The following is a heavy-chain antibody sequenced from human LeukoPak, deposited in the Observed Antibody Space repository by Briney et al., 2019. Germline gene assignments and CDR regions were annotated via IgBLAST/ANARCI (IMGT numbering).Heavy chain of an antibody. CDR1: GFTFSSYG. CDR3: AKDKLGQRPFTIFGVVINPFDY. CDR2: IRYDGSNK. J-gene: IGHJ4*02. Sequence: GGSLRLSCAASGFTFSSYGMHWVRQAPGKGLEWVAFIRYDGSNKYYADSVKGRFTISRDNSKSTLYLQMNSLRAEDTAVYYCAKDKLGQRPFTIFGVVINPFDYWGQGTLVTVSS. D-gene: IGHD3-3*01. V-gene: IGHV3-30*02.